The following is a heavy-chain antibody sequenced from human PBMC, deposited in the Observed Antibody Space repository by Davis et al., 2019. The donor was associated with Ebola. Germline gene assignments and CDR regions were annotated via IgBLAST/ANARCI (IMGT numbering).Heavy chain of an antibody. D-gene: IGHD7-27*01. CDR3: ARATGDLYYYGMDV. Sequence: SETLSLTCTVYGGSFTGYYWSWIRQPPGKGLEWIGEINHSGSTNYNPSLKSRVTISVDTSKNQFSLKLSSVTAADTAVYYCARATGDLYYYGMDVWGKGTTVTVSS. CDR1: GGSFTGYY. V-gene: IGHV4-34*01. J-gene: IGHJ6*04. CDR2: INHSGST.